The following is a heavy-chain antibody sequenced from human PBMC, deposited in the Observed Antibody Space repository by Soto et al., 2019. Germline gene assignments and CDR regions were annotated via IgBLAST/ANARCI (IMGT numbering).Heavy chain of an antibody. V-gene: IGHV3-21*01. CDR3: ARAFDYRDPLYSWFDP. J-gene: IGHJ5*02. CDR1: GFTFSSYS. D-gene: IGHD4-17*01. CDR2: ISSSSSYI. Sequence: EVQLVESGGGLVKPGGSLRLSCAASGFTFSSYSMNWVRQAPGKGLEWVSSISSSSSYIYYADSVKGRFTISRDNAKNSLYLQMNSLRAEDTAVYYCARAFDYRDPLYSWFDPWGQGTLVTVSS.